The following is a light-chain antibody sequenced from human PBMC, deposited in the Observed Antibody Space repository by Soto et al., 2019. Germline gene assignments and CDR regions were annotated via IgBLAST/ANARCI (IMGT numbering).Light chain of an antibody. Sequence: SYELTQPPSVSVAPGKTARITCGGNNIGSKSVHWYQQKPGQAPVLVIYYDSDRPSGIPERVSGSNSGNTATLTISRVEAGDEADYYCQVWDSSSDVFGTGTKVTVL. CDR3: QVWDSSSDV. V-gene: IGLV3-21*04. J-gene: IGLJ1*01. CDR1: NIGSKS. CDR2: YDS.